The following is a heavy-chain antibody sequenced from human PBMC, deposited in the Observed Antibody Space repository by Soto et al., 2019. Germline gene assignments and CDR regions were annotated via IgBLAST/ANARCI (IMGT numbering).Heavy chain of an antibody. Sequence: ESGGGVVQPGGSLRLSCAASGFTFSSYGMHWVRQAPGKGLQWVALVWYDGSNQYYADSVKGRFTISRDNSKNTLHLQLNSLGAEDTAVYFCARDRQFWGGSYVVFAYKYGMDVWGQGTTVTLSS. V-gene: IGHV3-33*01. CDR1: GFTFSSYG. J-gene: IGHJ6*02. CDR2: VWYDGSNQ. CDR3: ARDRQFWGGSYVVFAYKYGMDV. D-gene: IGHD3-3*01.